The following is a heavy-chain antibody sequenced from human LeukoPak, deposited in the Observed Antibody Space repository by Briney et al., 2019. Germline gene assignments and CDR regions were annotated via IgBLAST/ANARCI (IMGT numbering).Heavy chain of an antibody. CDR3: ARDGLDDILTGYFPYYFDY. V-gene: IGHV3-11*04. CDR2: ISSSGSTI. Sequence: GALRLSCAASGFTFSDYYMSWIRQAPGKGLEWVSYISSSGSTIYYADSVKGRFTISRDNAKNSLYLQMNSLRAEDTAVYYCARDGLDDILTGYFPYYFDYWGQGTLVTVSS. J-gene: IGHJ4*02. D-gene: IGHD3-9*01. CDR1: GFTFSDYY.